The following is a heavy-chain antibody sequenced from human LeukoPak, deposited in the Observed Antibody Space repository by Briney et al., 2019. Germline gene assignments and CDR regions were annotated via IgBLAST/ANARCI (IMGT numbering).Heavy chain of an antibody. CDR1: GFTFSSYA. CDR2: ISYDGSNK. V-gene: IGHV3-30*04. Sequence: GGSLRLSCVASGFTFSSYAMRWVRQAPGKGLEWVAVISYDGSNKYYADSVKGRFTISRDNSKNTLYLQMNSLRAEDTAVYYCARIDYGDYGLGYWGQGTLVTVSS. J-gene: IGHJ4*02. CDR3: ARIDYGDYGLGY. D-gene: IGHD4-17*01.